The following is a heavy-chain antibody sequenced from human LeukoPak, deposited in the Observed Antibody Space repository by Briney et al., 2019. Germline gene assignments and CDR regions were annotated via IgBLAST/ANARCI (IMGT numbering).Heavy chain of an antibody. D-gene: IGHD3-9*01. Sequence: PSETLSLTCTVSGGSISSSSYYWGWIRQPPGKGLEWIGSIYYSGSTYYNPSLKSRVTISVDTSKNQFSLKLSSVTAADTAVYYCARGLRYFDWLLLSHFGYWGQGTLVTVSS. CDR2: IYYSGST. CDR3: ARGLRYFDWLLLSHFGY. CDR1: GGSISSSSYY. J-gene: IGHJ4*02. V-gene: IGHV4-39*01.